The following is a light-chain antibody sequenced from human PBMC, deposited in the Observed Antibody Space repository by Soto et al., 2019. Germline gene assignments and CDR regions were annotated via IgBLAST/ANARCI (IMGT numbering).Light chain of an antibody. CDR2: GAS. J-gene: IGKJ4*01. CDR1: QSVSNNY. Sequence: EIVLMQSPGTLSLSPGERATLSCRASQSVSNNYVAWYQQKPGQAPRLLIAGASSRATGIPDRFSGSGSGTDFTLTISRLEPEDFAVYDCQQYGSSPPLTFGGGTKGEIK. CDR3: QQYGSSPPLT. V-gene: IGKV3-20*01.